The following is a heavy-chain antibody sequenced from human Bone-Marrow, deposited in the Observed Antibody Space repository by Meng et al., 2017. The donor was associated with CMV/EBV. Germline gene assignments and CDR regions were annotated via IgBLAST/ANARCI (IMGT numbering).Heavy chain of an antibody. CDR1: GGTFSSYA. V-gene: IGHV1-69*10. CDR3: ARQVGNTRFKPSLYYYYYYGMDV. Sequence: SVKVSCKASGGTFSSYAISWVRQAPGQGLEWMGGIIPILGIANYAQKFQGRVTITADKSTSTAYMELSSLRSEDTAVYYCARQVGNTRFKPSLYYYYYYGMDVWGQGTTATFPS. D-gene: IGHD1-26*01. CDR2: IIPILGIA. J-gene: IGHJ6*02.